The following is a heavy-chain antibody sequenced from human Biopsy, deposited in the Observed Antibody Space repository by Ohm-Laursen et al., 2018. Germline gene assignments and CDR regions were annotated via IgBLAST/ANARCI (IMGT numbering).Heavy chain of an antibody. J-gene: IGHJ3*01. CDR3: ARLYRLDDYWNDDPPDAFDV. CDR2: ISDRGTT. Sequence: TLSLTCTVSGGSISSDYWSWIRQSPRKGLEWIGHISDRGTTNYNPSLRGRVTISVDTSKKQFSLKLSSVTAADTAVFFCARLYRLDDYWNDDPPDAFDVWGQGTMVTVS. V-gene: IGHV4-59*01. D-gene: IGHD3-3*01. CDR1: GGSISSDY.